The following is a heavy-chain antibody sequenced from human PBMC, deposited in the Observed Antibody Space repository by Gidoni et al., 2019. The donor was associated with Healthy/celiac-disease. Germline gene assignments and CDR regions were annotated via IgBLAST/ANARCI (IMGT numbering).Heavy chain of an antibody. D-gene: IGHD3-16*01. CDR3: ARRTVVWGDYGMDV. CDR1: GGSISSGSYY. CDR2: IYTSGSA. Sequence: QVQLQESGPGLVKPSQTLSLTCTVSGGSISSGSYYWSWIRQPAGKGLEWIGRIYTSGSANYNHYLKSRVTISVDTSKNQFSLKLSSVAAADTAVYYCARRTVVWGDYGMDVWGQGTTVTVSS. V-gene: IGHV4-61*02. J-gene: IGHJ6*02.